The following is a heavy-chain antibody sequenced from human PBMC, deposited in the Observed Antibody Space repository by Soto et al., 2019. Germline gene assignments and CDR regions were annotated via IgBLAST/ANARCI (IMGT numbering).Heavy chain of an antibody. V-gene: IGHV2-5*02. J-gene: IGHJ3*02. Sequence: QITLKESGPTLVKPTQTLALTCTFSGFSLSSSGVGVGCIRQPPGKALEWLALIYWDDVKHYSPSLKSRLTITKDTSKNQVVLTMTNMDPVDTATYYCAHRQRGLNGDAFDIWGQGTMVTVSS. CDR1: GFSLSSSGVG. CDR2: IYWDDVK. D-gene: IGHD2-8*01. CDR3: AHRQRGLNGDAFDI.